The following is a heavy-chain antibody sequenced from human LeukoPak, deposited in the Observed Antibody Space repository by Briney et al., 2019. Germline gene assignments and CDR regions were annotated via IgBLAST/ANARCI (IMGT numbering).Heavy chain of an antibody. V-gene: IGHV4-59*12. J-gene: IGHJ6*02. CDR3: AREEDV. Sequence: SETLSLTCTVSGGSISSYYWSWIRQPPGKGLEWIGYIYYSGSTYYNPSLKSRVTISVDTSKNQFSLKLSSVTAADTAVYYCAREEDVWGQGTTVTVSS. CDR1: GGSISSYY. CDR2: IYYSGST.